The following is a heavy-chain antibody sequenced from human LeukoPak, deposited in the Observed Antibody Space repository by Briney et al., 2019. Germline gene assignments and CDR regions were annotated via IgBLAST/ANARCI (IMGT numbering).Heavy chain of an antibody. D-gene: IGHD2-15*01. CDR1: GYTFTSYD. J-gene: IGHJ5*02. Sequence: SVKVSCKASGYTFTSYDINWVRQAPGQGLEWMGGIIPIFGTANYAQKFQGRVTITADKSTSTAYMELSSLRSEDTAVYYCARAGDIAGFDPWGQGTLVTVSS. CDR3: ARAGDIAGFDP. V-gene: IGHV1-69*06. CDR2: IIPIFGTA.